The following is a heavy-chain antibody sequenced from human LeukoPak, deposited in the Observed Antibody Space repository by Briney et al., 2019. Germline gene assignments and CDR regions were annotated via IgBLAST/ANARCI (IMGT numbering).Heavy chain of an antibody. D-gene: IGHD1-20*01. CDR1: GYTFTSYF. J-gene: IGHJ4*02. CDR2: INPSGGST. V-gene: IGHV1-46*01. CDR3: AGITGTGY. Sequence: ASVEVSCKAPGYTFTSYFIHWVRQAPGQGLEWMGIINPSGGSTSYAQKFQGRVTMTSDTSTSTVYMEMSSLRSEDTAVYYCAGITGTGYWGQGTLVTVSS.